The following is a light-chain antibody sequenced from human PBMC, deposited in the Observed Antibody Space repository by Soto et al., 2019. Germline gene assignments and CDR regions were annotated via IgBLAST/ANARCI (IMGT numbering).Light chain of an antibody. J-gene: IGKJ4*01. CDR3: QKYNSAPLT. CDR1: QGISNY. Sequence: DIPMTQSPSSLSASVGDRVTITCRASQGISNYLAWYQQKPGKVPKLLIYAASTLQSGVPSRFSGSGSGTDFTLTISSLLPEDVATYYCQKYNSAPLTFGGGTMVEIK. V-gene: IGKV1-27*01. CDR2: AAS.